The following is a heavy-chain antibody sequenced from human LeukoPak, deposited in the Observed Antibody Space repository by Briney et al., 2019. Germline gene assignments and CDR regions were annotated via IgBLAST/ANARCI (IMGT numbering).Heavy chain of an antibody. J-gene: IGHJ6*02. Sequence: PGASVKVSCKASGYTFTSYDINWVRQATGQGLEWMGWMNPNTGNTGYAQKFQGRVTMTRSTSISTAYMELSSLRSEDTAVYYCARFRAAAGAYYYYYYGMDVWDQGTTVTVSS. CDR3: ARFRAAAGAYYYYYYGMDV. CDR1: GYTFTSYD. D-gene: IGHD6-13*01. CDR2: MNPNTGNT. V-gene: IGHV1-8*01.